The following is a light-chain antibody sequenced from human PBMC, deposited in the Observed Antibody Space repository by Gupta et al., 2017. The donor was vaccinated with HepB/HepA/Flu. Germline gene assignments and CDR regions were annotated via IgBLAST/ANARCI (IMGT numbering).Light chain of an antibody. CDR1: QTISINF. V-gene: IGKV3-20*01. CDR3: QQYAASPYT. Sequence: EVLLTQSPGTLSLSPGERGTLSCRASQTISINFLVWYQQKPGQAPILLFYATSRATDVPDRFSGSGSGTDFTLTIDRLEPEDVAVYYCQQYAASPYTFGQGTXVEIK. J-gene: IGKJ1*01. CDR2: ATS.